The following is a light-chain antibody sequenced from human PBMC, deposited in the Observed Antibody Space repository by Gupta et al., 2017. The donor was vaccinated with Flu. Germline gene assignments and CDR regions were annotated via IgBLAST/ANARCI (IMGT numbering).Light chain of an antibody. CDR2: RVS. J-gene: IGKJ1*01. CDR3: QQDNSSFWT. Sequence: DIQMTQSPSTLSASVGDRVTITCRASQSLNNWLAWFQQKPGQAPKLLIYRVSNLESGVPSRFSGSGFGTEFTLTISSLQPDDSATYYCQQDNSSFWTFGQGTKVEIK. V-gene: IGKV1-5*03. CDR1: QSLNNW.